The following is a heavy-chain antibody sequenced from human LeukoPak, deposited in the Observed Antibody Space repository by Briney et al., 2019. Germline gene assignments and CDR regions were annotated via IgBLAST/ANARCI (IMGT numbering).Heavy chain of an antibody. D-gene: IGHD6-19*01. CDR2: ISGSGGST. CDR3: AKGTVAVAVYYFDY. CDR1: GFTFSSYA. V-gene: IGHV3-23*01. Sequence: GGSLRLSCAASGFTFSSYAMSWVRQAPGKGLEWVSAISGSGGSTYYADPVKGRFTISRDNSKNTLYLQMNSLGAEDTAVYYCAKGTVAVAVYYFDYWGQGTLVTVSS. J-gene: IGHJ4*02.